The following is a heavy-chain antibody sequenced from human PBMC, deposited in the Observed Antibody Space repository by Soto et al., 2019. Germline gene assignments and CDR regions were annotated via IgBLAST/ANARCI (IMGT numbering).Heavy chain of an antibody. Sequence: SETLSLTCAVYGGSFSGYYWSWIRQPPGKGLEWIGEINHSGSTNYNPSLKSRVTISVDTSKNQFSLKLSSVTVADTAVYYCASGRLRPNFDYWGQGTLVTVSS. J-gene: IGHJ4*02. CDR2: INHSGST. CDR3: ASGRLRPNFDY. CDR1: GGSFSGYY. D-gene: IGHD5-12*01. V-gene: IGHV4-34*01.